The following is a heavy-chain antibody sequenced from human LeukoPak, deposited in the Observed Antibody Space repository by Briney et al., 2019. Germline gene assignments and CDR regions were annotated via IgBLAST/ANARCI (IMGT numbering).Heavy chain of an antibody. CDR2: MNPNSGNT. J-gene: IGHJ5*02. D-gene: IGHD4-17*01. CDR1: GYTFTSYD. Sequence: ASVKVSCKASGYTFTSYDINWVRQATGQGLEWMGWMNPNSGNTGYAQKFQGRATITRNTSISTAYMELSSLRSEDTAVYCCARGLYGDYVFDPWGQGTLVTVSS. CDR3: ARGLYGDYVFDP. V-gene: IGHV1-8*03.